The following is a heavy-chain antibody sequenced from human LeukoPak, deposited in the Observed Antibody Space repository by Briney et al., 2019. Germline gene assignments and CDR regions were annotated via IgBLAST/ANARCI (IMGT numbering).Heavy chain of an antibody. V-gene: IGHV4-59*08. CDR1: GGSISTYY. Sequence: PSETLSLTCTVSGGSISTYYWSWIRHPPGKGLEWIGYIYYSGNTDYNPSLKSRVTISVDTSKNQVSLKLSSVTAADTAVYYCARRERSGSPFQDWGQGTLVTVSS. CDR3: ARRERSGSPFQD. D-gene: IGHD2-15*01. J-gene: IGHJ1*01. CDR2: IYYSGNT.